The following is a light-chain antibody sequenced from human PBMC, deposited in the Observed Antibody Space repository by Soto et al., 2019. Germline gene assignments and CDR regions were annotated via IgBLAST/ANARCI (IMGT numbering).Light chain of an antibody. J-gene: IGKJ2*01. V-gene: IGKV3-15*01. Sequence: IVMTQSPATLSVSPGDRATLSCRASQSVGSSLAWDQQKPGQAPRLLISHASTRATAVPARFSGSGSGTEFTLTIRSLQSEDFAVYYCQQHFHWPPFAFGPGTKLEI. CDR3: QQHFHWPPFA. CDR1: QSVGSS. CDR2: HAS.